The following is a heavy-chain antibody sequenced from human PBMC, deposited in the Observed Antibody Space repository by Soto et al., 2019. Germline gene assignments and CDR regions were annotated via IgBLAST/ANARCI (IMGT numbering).Heavy chain of an antibody. J-gene: IGHJ6*02. CDR2: ISSSSSYI. D-gene: IGHD6-13*01. V-gene: IGHV3-21*01. CDR1: GFTFSSYS. Sequence: PGGSLRLSCAASGFTFSSYSMNWVRQAPGKGLEWVSSISSSSSYIYYADSVKGRFTISRDNAKNSLYLQMNSLRAEDTAVYYCARDGRIAAAGTFRGRYYYYGMDVWGQGTTVTVSS. CDR3: ARDGRIAAAGTFRGRYYYYGMDV.